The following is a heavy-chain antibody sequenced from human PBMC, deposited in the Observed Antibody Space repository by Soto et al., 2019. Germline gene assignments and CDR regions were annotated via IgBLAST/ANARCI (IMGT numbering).Heavy chain of an antibody. Sequence: ASVKVSCKASGYTFTAYYMHWVRQAPGQGLEWMGWINPNSGGTNYAQKFQDWVTMTRDTSISTAYMELNRLRSVDTAVYYCARLPELRPYGMDVWGPGTTVTVSS. CDR3: ARLPELRPYGMDV. CDR2: INPNSGGT. CDR1: GYTFTAYY. V-gene: IGHV1-2*04. D-gene: IGHD1-7*01. J-gene: IGHJ6*02.